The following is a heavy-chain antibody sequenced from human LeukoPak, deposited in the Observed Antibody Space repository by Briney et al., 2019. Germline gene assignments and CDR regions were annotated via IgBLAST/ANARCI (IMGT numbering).Heavy chain of an antibody. D-gene: IGHD3-10*01. CDR1: GFTFSRYA. CDR2: ISYDGSNE. J-gene: IGHJ4*02. CDR3: ARVGYYSSGPFSYFDY. V-gene: IGHV3-30-3*01. Sequence: PGGSLRLSCAASGFTFSRYAMHWVRQAPGKGLEWVAVISYDGSNEYYADSVKGRFTISRDCSENTLYLQMNSLRVEDTAVYYCARVGYYSSGPFSYFDYWGQGTLVTVSS.